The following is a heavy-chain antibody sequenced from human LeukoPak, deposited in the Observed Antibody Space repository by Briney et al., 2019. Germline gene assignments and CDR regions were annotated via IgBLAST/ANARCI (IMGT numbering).Heavy chain of an antibody. CDR1: DGSISSYH. Sequence: SETLSVTCTVSDGSISSYHWSWIRQSAGKGLEWIGRIYSSGSTNYNPSLKSRVTMSVDTSKNQFSLKLSSVTAADTAVYYCARGLKYSGTYGWFDPWGQGTLVTVSS. CDR2: IYSSGST. CDR3: ARGLKYSGTYGWFDP. V-gene: IGHV4-4*07. D-gene: IGHD1-26*01. J-gene: IGHJ5*02.